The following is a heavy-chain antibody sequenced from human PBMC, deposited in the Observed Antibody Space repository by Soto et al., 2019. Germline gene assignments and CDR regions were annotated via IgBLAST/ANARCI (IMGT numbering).Heavy chain of an antibody. CDR2: IIHMFATP. CDR1: GGTFSSYA. D-gene: IGHD3-10*02. V-gene: IGHV1-69*12. Sequence: QVQLVQSGAEVKKPGSSVKVSCKASGGTFSSYAINWVRQAPGQGLEWMGGIIHMFATPKYAQGFQGRVTITADEPTSTAYMELSSLRSDDTAVYYCATLSSSATAVPYWGQGTLVIVSS. J-gene: IGHJ4*02. CDR3: ATLSSSATAVPY.